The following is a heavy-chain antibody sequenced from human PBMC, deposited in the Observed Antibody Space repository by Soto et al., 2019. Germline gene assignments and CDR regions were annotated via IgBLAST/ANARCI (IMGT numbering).Heavy chain of an antibody. CDR1: GGSVSSGSCY. J-gene: IGHJ4*02. Sequence: SETLSLTCTVSGGSVSSGSCYWNWVRQPPGKGLQWIGYTHHSGSTNYNPSLQSRVTISVDTSKNQFSLRLSSVTAADTAVYYCARETITVAPRSYFDYWGQGNMVTVSS. CDR2: THHSGST. D-gene: IGHD6-19*01. V-gene: IGHV4-61*01. CDR3: ARETITVAPRSYFDY.